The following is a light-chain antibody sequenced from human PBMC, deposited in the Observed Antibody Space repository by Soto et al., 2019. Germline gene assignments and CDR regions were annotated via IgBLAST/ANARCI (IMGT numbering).Light chain of an antibody. J-gene: IGKJ1*01. CDR2: GAS. Sequence: EIVLTQSPGTLSLSQGERATLSCSASQSVSSSYLAWYQQKPGQAPRLLIYGASSRATGIPDRFSGSGSGTDFTLTISRLEPEDFAVYYCQQYSSPPQTFGHGTKVDIK. CDR3: QQYSSPPQT. CDR1: QSVSSSY. V-gene: IGKV3-20*01.